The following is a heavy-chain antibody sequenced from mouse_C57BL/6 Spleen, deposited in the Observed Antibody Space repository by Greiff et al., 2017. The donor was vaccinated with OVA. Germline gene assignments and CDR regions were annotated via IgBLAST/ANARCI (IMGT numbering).Heavy chain of an antibody. J-gene: IGHJ2*01. CDR3: ARKRVYYEVYYFDQ. D-gene: IGHD1-1*01. Sequence: EVKLMESGGDLVKPGGSLKLSCAASGFTFSSYGMSWVRQTPDKRLEWVATISSGGSYTYYPDSVKGRFPISRDHAKTTLYLQMSSLKSEDTAMDDCARKRVYYEVYYFDQGGRGTTHTV. CDR1: GFTFSSYG. V-gene: IGHV5-6*01. CDR2: ISSGGSYT.